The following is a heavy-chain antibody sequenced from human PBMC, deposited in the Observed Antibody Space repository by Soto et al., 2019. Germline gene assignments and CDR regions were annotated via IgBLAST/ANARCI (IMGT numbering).Heavy chain of an antibody. CDR2: ISAYNGNT. CDR1: GYTFTSYA. Sequence: ASVKVSCKASGYTFTSYAISWVRQAPGQGLEWMGWISAYNGNTNYAQKFQDRVTMTTDTSTSTAYMELRSLRSDDTAVYYCARVWLASIATNWFDPWGQGTLVTVSS. V-gene: IGHV1-18*01. J-gene: IGHJ5*02. D-gene: IGHD5-18*01. CDR3: ARVWLASIATNWFDP.